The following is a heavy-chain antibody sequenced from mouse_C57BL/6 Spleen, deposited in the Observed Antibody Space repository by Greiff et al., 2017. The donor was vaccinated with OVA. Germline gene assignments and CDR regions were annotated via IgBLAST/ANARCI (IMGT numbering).Heavy chain of an antibody. CDR1: GYTFTSYW. CDR3: ARRDSNYNYFDY. CDR2: IDPSDSYT. V-gene: IGHV1-59*01. D-gene: IGHD2-5*01. Sequence: VQLQQPGAELVRPGTSVKLSCKASGYTFTSYWMHWVKQSPGQGLEWIGVIDPSDSYTTYNQKFKGKATLTVDTSSSTAYMQLSSLTSEDSAVYYCARRDSNYNYFDYWGQGTTLTVSS. J-gene: IGHJ2*01.